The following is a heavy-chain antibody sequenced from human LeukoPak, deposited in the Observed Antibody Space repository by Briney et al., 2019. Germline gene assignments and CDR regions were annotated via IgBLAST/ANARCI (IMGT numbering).Heavy chain of an antibody. CDR2: IYYSGST. CDR3: AKGDGSGWDNWFDP. CDR1: GGSISSYY. Sequence: PSETLSLTCTVSGGSISSYYWSWIRQPPGKGLEWIGYIYYSGSTNYNPSLKSRVTISVDTSKNQFSLKLSSVTAADTAVYYCAKGDGSGWDNWFDPWGQGTLVTVSS. V-gene: IGHV4-59*01. J-gene: IGHJ5*02. D-gene: IGHD6-19*01.